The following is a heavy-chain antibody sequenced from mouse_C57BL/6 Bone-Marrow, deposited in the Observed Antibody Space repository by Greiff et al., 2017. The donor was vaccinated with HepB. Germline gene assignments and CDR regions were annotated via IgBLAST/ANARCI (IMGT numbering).Heavy chain of an antibody. J-gene: IGHJ2*01. D-gene: IGHD1-1*01. CDR1: GYTFTDYY. CDR3: ARGGIFITTVVGYFDY. CDR2: INPNNGGT. V-gene: IGHV1-26*01. Sequence: VQLQQSGPELVKPGASVKISCKASGYTFTDYYMNWVKQSHGKSLEWIGDINPNNGGTSYNQKFKGKATLTVDKSSSTAYMELRSLTSEDSAVYYSARGGIFITTVVGYFDYWGQGTTLTVSS.